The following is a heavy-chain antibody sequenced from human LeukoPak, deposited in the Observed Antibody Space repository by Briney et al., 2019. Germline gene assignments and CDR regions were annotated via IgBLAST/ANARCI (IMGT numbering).Heavy chain of an antibody. CDR1: GFTFSTYG. J-gene: IGHJ4*02. V-gene: IGHV3-48*01. CDR3: AKDTAVAHFDY. D-gene: IGHD6-19*01. CDR2: ISGSSSTI. Sequence: GGSLRLSCAASGFTFSTYGMNWVRQAPGKGREWVSYISGSSSTIYYADSVKGRFTISRDNAKNSLYLQMNSLRAEDTAVYYCAKDTAVAHFDYWGQGTLVTVSS.